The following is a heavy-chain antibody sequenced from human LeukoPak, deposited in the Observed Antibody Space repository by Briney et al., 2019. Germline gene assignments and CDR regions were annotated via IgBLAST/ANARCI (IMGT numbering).Heavy chain of an antibody. V-gene: IGHV4-30-2*01. CDR1: GGSISSSSYY. J-gene: IGHJ5*02. CDR3: ASLSYDSSGYDLVST. CDR2: IYHSGNT. D-gene: IGHD3-22*01. Sequence: SETLSLTCTVSGGSISSSSYYWSWIRQPPGKGLEWIGYIYHSGNTYYNPSLKSRVTISVDRSKNQFSLKLSSVTAADTAVYYCASLSYDSSGYDLVSTWGQGTLVTASS.